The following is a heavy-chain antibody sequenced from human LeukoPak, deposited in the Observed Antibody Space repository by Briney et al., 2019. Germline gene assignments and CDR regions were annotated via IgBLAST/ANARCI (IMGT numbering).Heavy chain of an antibody. CDR2: MNPNSGNT. V-gene: IGHV1-8*01. CDR3: ARGDCSSTSCYRV. J-gene: IGHJ4*02. CDR1: GYTFTNYN. Sequence: GASVKVSCKASGYTFTNYNINWVRQATGQGLEWMGWMNPNSGNTGYAQKFQGRVTITRNTSISTAYMELRSLRSEDTAVYYCARGDCSSTSCYRVWGQGTLVTVSS. D-gene: IGHD2-2*01.